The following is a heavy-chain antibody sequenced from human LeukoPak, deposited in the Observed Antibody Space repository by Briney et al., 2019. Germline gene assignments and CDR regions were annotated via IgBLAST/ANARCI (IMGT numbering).Heavy chain of an antibody. CDR2: IKRNSNTI. Sequence: GGSLRLSCTASGLTFTNYSMNWVRQAPGKGLEWLSYIKRNSNTIYYADSVKGRFFISRDNAEKSLYLQMNSLRVEDTGVYFCASRFYWGQGALVTVSS. CDR3: ASRFY. J-gene: IGHJ4*02. V-gene: IGHV3-48*04. CDR1: GLTFTNYS.